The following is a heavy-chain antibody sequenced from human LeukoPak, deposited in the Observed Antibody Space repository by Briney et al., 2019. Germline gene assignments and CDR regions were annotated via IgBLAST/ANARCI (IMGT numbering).Heavy chain of an antibody. CDR3: AGYGLQLSY. V-gene: IGHV3-9*01. J-gene: IGHJ4*02. CDR1: GFTFDDYA. Sequence: PGGSLRLSCAASGFTFDDYAMHWVRHAPGKGLEWVSGISWNSGSIGYADSVKGRFTISRDSAKNSLYLQMNSLRAEDTAVYYCAGYGLQLSYWGQGTLVTVSS. D-gene: IGHD5-24*01. CDR2: ISWNSGSI.